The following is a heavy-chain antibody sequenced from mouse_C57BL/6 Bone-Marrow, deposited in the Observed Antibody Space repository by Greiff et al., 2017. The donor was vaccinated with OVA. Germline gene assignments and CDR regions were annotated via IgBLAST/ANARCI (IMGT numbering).Heavy chain of an antibody. D-gene: IGHD1-1*01. V-gene: IGHV1-26*01. Sequence: EVQLQQSGPELVKPGASVKISRNASVYTFTYYYMNWVKQSHGKSLEWIGDINPNNGGTSYNQKFKGKATLTVDKSSSTAYMELRSLTSEDSAVYYCARTLITTVDYWGQGTTLTVSS. CDR2: INPNNGGT. CDR1: VYTFTYYY. J-gene: IGHJ2*01. CDR3: ARTLITTVDY.